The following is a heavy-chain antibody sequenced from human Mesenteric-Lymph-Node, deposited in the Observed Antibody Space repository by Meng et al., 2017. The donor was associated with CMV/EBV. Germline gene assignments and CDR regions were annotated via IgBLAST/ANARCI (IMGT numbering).Heavy chain of an antibody. Sequence: SETLSLTCTVSGASISSYYWSWIRQAPGKGLEWIGYIYYSRSTNYNPSLKSRVTISVDTSKNQLSLKLSSVTAADTALYYCARDLYSSGWHAAFDIWGQGTMVTVSS. CDR2: IYYSRST. V-gene: IGHV4-59*01. CDR1: GASISSYY. CDR3: ARDLYSSGWHAAFDI. J-gene: IGHJ3*02. D-gene: IGHD6-19*01.